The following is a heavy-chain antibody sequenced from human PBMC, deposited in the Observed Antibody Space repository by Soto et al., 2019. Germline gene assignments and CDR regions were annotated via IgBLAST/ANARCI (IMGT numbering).Heavy chain of an antibody. CDR1: GYTFTGYY. CDR3: ARDLPPFCYYDSSGYSY. J-gene: IGHJ4*02. V-gene: IGHV1-2*02. D-gene: IGHD3-22*01. Sequence: ASVKVSCKASGYTFTGYYMHWVRQAPGQGLEWMGWINPNSGGTNYAQRLQGRVTMTRDTSISTAYMERSRLRSDDTAVYYCARDLPPFCYYDSSGYSYWGQGTLVTVS. CDR2: INPNSGGT.